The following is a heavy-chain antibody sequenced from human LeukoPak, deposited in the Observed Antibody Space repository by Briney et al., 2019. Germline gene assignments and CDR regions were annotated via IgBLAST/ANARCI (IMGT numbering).Heavy chain of an antibody. V-gene: IGHV1-18*01. D-gene: IGHD3-22*01. Sequence: ASVKVSCKASGYTFTSYGISWVRQAPGQGLEWMGWISAYNGNTNYAQKLQGRVTMTTDTSTSTAYVELRSLRSDDTAVYYCARDHSPYYYDSSGYFPWFDPWGQGTLVTVSS. J-gene: IGHJ5*02. CDR2: ISAYNGNT. CDR3: ARDHSPYYYDSSGYFPWFDP. CDR1: GYTFTSYG.